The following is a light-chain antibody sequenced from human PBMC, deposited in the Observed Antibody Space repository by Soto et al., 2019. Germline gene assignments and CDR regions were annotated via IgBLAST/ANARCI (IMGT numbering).Light chain of an antibody. CDR1: QAISSA. V-gene: IGKV1-13*02. CDR3: QQFNTYPRT. CDR2: DVS. Sequence: AIQLTQSPSSLSASIGDRVTITCRASQAISSALAWSQHQPGKAPRLLIYDVSTLESGVPSRFSGNGSGTDFTLTISSLQPVDFATYYCQQFNTYPRTFGQGTKLEIK. J-gene: IGKJ2*01.